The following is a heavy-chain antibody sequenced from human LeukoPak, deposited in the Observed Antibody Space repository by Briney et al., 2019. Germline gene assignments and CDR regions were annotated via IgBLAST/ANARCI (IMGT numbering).Heavy chain of an antibody. V-gene: IGHV1-18*01. J-gene: IGHJ4*02. CDR2: ISDYNGNT. D-gene: IGHD3-22*01. CDR3: ARSPIRITMIVVANFDY. Sequence: ASVKVSCKASGYTFTSYGISWVRQAPGQGLEWMGWISDYNGNTNYAQKLQGRVTMTTDTSTSTAYMELRSLRSDDTAVYYCARSPIRITMIVVANFDYWGQGTLVTVSS. CDR1: GYTFTSYG.